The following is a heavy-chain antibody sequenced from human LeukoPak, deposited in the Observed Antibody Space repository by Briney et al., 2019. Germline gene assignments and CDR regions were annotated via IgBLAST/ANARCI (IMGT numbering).Heavy chain of an antibody. CDR3: ARSTDYYGSGIGY. CDR1: GFTFSSYE. CDR2: ISSSGSTI. V-gene: IGHV3-48*03. D-gene: IGHD3-10*01. Sequence: GGSLRLSCAASGFTFSSYEMNWVRQAPGKGLEWVSYISSSGSTIYYADSVKGRFTISRDNAKNSLYLQMNSLRAEDTAVYYCARSTDYYGSGIGYWGQGTLVTVSS. J-gene: IGHJ4*02.